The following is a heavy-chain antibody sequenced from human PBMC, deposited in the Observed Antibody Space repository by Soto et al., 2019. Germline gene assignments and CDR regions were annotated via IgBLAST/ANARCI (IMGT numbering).Heavy chain of an antibody. CDR2: IKQDGSEK. CDR3: ARDNFSRYDFWSGYSDYYYYYGMDV. J-gene: IGHJ6*02. D-gene: IGHD3-3*01. CDR1: GFTFSSYW. V-gene: IGHV3-7*05. Sequence: GGSLRLSCAASGFTFSSYWMSWVRQAPGKGLEWVANIKQDGSEKYYVDSVKGRFTISRDNAKNSRYLQMNSLRAEDTAVYYCARDNFSRYDFWSGYSDYYYYYGMDVWGQGTTVTVSS.